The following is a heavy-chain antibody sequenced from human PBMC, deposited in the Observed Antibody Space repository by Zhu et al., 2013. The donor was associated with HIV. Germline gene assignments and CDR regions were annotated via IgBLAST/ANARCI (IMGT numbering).Heavy chain of an antibody. Sequence: QVQLVQSGAEVKKPGASVKVSCKASGYTFTGHYIHWVRQAPGQGLEWMGWFSPYGGATNYAQKFQGRVSMTGDTTIHTAYMQLNRLVYDDTAVYYCARDERALDVWGQGTMAPVSS. CDR1: GYTFTGHY. CDR2: FSPYGGAT. D-gene: IGHD6-25*01. J-gene: IGHJ3*01. V-gene: IGHV1-2*02. CDR3: ARDERALDV.